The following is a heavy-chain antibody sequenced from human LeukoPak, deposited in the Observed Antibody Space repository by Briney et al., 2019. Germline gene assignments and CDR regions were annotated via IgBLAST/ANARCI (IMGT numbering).Heavy chain of an antibody. CDR3: ARSRYYDGSGYLFDY. V-gene: IGHV4-39*01. Sequence: PSETLSLTCTVSGGSISINTYYWGWLRQSPGKGVDWIGSTFYKRSTYYNPSLKSRATISVDTSKNHFSLQLSSVTAAVTAVYYCARSRYYDGSGYLFDYWGRGSLVTVSS. J-gene: IGHJ4*02. D-gene: IGHD3-22*01. CDR1: GGSISINTYY. CDR2: TFYKRST.